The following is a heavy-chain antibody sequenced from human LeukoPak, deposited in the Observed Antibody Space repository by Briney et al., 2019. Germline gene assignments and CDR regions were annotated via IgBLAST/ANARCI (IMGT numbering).Heavy chain of an antibody. CDR3: ARESHVDYYYGIDV. V-gene: IGHV3-33*01. J-gene: IGHJ6*02. CDR2: IWYDGSNK. Sequence: PGRSLRLSCAASGFTFSSYGMHWVRQAPGKGLEWVAVIWYDGSNKNYADSVKGRFTISRDNSKNTLHLQMNSLRAEDTAVYYCARESHVDYYYGIDVWGQGTTVTVSS. D-gene: IGHD3-10*02. CDR1: GFTFSSYG.